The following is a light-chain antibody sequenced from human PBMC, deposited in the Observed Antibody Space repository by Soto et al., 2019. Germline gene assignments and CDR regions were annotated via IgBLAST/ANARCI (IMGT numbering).Light chain of an antibody. CDR1: QSVRAD. V-gene: IGKV3-15*01. J-gene: IGKJ1*01. Sequence: EIVMTQSPATLSVSPGERAALSCRAGQSVRADLAWCQQKPGQAPRLLIYDASTRATGIPARFSGSGSRTEFTRTISSVRSEDFAIYYCLQYNHRKTFGQGTKVEI. CDR2: DAS. CDR3: LQYNHRKT.